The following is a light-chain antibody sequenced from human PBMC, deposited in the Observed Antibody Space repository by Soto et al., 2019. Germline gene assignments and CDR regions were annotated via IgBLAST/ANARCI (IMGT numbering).Light chain of an antibody. CDR3: QQYGSSPWT. CDR1: QSVSSSY. CDR2: GAS. V-gene: IGKV3-20*01. Sequence: EIVLTQSPGTLSLSPGERATLSCRASQSVSSSYLAWYQQKPGQAPRPLIYGASSRATGIPDRFSGSGSGTDFTLTISRPAPEDFAVYYCQQYGSSPWTFGQGTKVEIK. J-gene: IGKJ1*01.